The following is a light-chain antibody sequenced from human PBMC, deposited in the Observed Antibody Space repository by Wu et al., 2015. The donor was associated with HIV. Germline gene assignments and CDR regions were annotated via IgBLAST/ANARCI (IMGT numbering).Light chain of an antibody. CDR3: QQYNNWPPS. CDR1: QSIRSN. V-gene: IGKV3-15*01. J-gene: IGKJ4*01. Sequence: EIVMTQSPATLSVSPGERATLSCRASQSIRSNLAWYQQKPGQAPRPLIYGASTRATGIPARFSGSGSGTEFTLIISSLQSEDFAVYYCQQYNNWPPSFGGGTKVEIK. CDR2: GAS.